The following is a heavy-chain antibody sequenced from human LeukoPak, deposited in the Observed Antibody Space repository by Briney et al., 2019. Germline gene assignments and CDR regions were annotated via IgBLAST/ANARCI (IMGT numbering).Heavy chain of an antibody. CDR1: GYSFPSYW. CDR2: IYPGGSDT. D-gene: IGHD6-19*01. CDR3: ARSRDPGLAVAIDY. Sequence: GDSLKISCKSSGYSFPSYWIGWVRQMPGKGLEWMGIIYPGGSDTRYSPSFQGQVTISADRSISTAYLQWSSLKASDTAMYYCARSRDPGLAVAIDYWGQGTLVTVSS. V-gene: IGHV5-51*01. J-gene: IGHJ4*02.